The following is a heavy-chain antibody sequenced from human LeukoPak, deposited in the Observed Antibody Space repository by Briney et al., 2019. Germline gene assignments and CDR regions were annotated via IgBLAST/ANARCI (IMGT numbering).Heavy chain of an antibody. Sequence: GGSLRLSCAASGFTFSSYAMSWVRQAPGKGLEWVSAISGSGGSTYYADSVKGRFTISRDNAKNSLYLQMNSLRAEDTAVYYCARVLHKRNYDSGVYYGYWGQGTLITVSS. CDR2: ISGSGGST. CDR3: ARVLHKRNYDSGVYYGY. CDR1: GFTFSSYA. J-gene: IGHJ4*01. D-gene: IGHD3-22*01. V-gene: IGHV3-23*01.